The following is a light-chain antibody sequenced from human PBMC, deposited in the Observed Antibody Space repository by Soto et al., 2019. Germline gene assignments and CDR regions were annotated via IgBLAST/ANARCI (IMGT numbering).Light chain of an antibody. CDR2: AAS. CDR1: QSISSY. J-gene: IGKJ2*01. V-gene: IGKV1-39*01. Sequence: DIQMTQSPSSLSASVGDRVTITCRASQSISSYLNWYQQKPGKAPKLLIYAASSLQSVVTSRFSGSGSGTDFTLTISSLQPEDFATYYCQQSYSTPPVTFGQGTKLEIK. CDR3: QQSYSTPPVT.